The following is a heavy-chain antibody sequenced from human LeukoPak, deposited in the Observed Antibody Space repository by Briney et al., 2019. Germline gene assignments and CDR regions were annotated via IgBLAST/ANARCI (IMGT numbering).Heavy chain of an antibody. CDR3: AKLRGLKPLSIVGTTVFDY. CDR2: VSGSGGST. D-gene: IGHD1-26*01. Sequence: GGSLRLSCAASGFTFSTYAMSWVRQAPGKGLEWVSTVSGSGGSTYYADSVKGRFTISRDNSKNTLYLQMNSLRAEDTAVYYCAKLRGLKPLSIVGTTVFDYWGQGTLVTVSS. J-gene: IGHJ4*02. V-gene: IGHV3-23*01. CDR1: GFTFSTYA.